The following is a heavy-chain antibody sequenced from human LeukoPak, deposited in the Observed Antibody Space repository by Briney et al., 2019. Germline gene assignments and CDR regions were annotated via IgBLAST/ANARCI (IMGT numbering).Heavy chain of an antibody. CDR3: ARRGIYYGSGSYYGY. CDR2: INHSGST. V-gene: IGHV4-34*01. D-gene: IGHD3-10*01. J-gene: IGHJ4*02. Sequence: SETLSLTCAVYGGSFSGYYWSWIRQPPGKGLEWIGEINHSGSTNYNPSLTSRVTISVDTSKNQFSLKLSSVTAADTAVYYCARRGIYYGSGSYYGYWGQGTLVTVSS. CDR1: GGSFSGYY.